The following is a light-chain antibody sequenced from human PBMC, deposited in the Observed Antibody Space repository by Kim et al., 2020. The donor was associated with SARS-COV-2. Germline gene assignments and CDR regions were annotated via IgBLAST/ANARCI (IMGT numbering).Light chain of an antibody. Sequence: ASVGDRVTITCRASQGISSYLAWYQQKPGKAPKLLIYAASTLQSGVPSRFSGSGSGTDFTLTISSLQSEDFATYYCQQLNSYSITFGQGTRLEIK. CDR3: QQLNSYSIT. J-gene: IGKJ5*01. V-gene: IGKV1-9*01. CDR1: QGISSY. CDR2: AAS.